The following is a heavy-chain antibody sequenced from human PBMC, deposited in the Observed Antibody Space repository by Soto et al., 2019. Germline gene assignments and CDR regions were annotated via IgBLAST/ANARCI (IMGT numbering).Heavy chain of an antibody. CDR3: ATDKVAFDM. V-gene: IGHV1-2*02. D-gene: IGHD3-9*01. Sequence: ASVKVSCKASGYIFTGYYIQWVRQAPGQGLEWMGWINTKTGGTKYAQKFQGRVTMTRDTSINTAYMEVSRLRSDDTAVYYCATDKVAFDMWGQGTMVTVS. CDR2: INTKTGGT. CDR1: GYIFTGYY. J-gene: IGHJ3*02.